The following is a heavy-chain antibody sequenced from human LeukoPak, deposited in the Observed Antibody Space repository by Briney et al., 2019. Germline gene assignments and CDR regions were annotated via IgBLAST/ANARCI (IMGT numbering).Heavy chain of an antibody. V-gene: IGHV3-23*01. Sequence: GGSLRLSCAASGFPFTTYTMSWVRQAPGKGLEWVSSILGSGAKTYYADSVKGRFTISRDSSKNTLFLQVNGLRVEDTALYYCAKDRVNDNRGSFAIWGQGTMVTVSA. CDR2: ILGSGAKT. CDR3: AKDRVNDNRGSFAI. J-gene: IGHJ3*02. D-gene: IGHD1-1*01. CDR1: GFPFTTYT.